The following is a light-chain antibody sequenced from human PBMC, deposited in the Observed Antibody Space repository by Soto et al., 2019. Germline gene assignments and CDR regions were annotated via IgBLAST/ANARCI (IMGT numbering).Light chain of an antibody. CDR1: QSISTY. V-gene: IGKV1-39*01. CDR3: QQYDSYPRT. Sequence: DIQMTQSPSSLSASVGDRVTITCRASQSISTYLSWFQQRPGKAPELLIYAASSLQGGVPSRFSGSGSGTDFTLTISSLQPEDFATYYCQQYDSYPRTFGQGTEVEFK. J-gene: IGKJ1*01. CDR2: AAS.